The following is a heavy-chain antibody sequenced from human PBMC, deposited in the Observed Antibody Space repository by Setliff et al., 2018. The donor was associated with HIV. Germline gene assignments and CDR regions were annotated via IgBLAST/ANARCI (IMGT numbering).Heavy chain of an antibody. J-gene: IGHJ6*03. Sequence: PSETLSLTCTVSGGSISSGGFYWSWIRQHPGKGLEWIGYIYYSGSTTYNPSLKSRVAISVDTSKNQFSLKVNSVTAVDTAVYYCARGLNDYTNPSYMDVWGKGTTVTVSS. V-gene: IGHV4-61*08. CDR3: ARGLNDYTNPSYMDV. D-gene: IGHD4-4*01. CDR2: IYYSGST. CDR1: GGSISSGGFY.